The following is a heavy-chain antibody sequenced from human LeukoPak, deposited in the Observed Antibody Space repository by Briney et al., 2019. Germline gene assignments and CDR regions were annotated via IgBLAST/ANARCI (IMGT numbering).Heavy chain of an antibody. J-gene: IGHJ4*02. CDR1: GITFRNYA. Sequence: GGSLRLSCAVSGITFRNYAVTWVRQAPGKGLEWVSTISGSGGSTYYADSVKARFSISRDNSKSTVYLQMSSLTAEDTAVYFCAKTLSYSSGWVFWGRGTRVTVSS. V-gene: IGHV3-23*01. CDR2: ISGSGGST. D-gene: IGHD6-19*01. CDR3: AKTLSYSSGWVF.